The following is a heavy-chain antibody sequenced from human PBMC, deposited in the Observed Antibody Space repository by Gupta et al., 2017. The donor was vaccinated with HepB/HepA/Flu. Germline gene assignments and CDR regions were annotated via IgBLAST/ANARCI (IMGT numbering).Heavy chain of an antibody. CDR1: GGTFSSYA. Sequence: QVQLVQSGAEVKKPGSSVKVSCKASGGTFSSYAISWVRQAPGQGLEWMGGIIPIFGTANYAQKFQGRVTITADESTSTAYMELSSLRSEDTAVYYCARSGPGYCSSTSCPPYYYYMDVWGKGTTVTVSS. D-gene: IGHD2-2*01. CDR2: IIPIFGTA. V-gene: IGHV1-69*01. J-gene: IGHJ6*03. CDR3: ARSGPGYCSSTSCPPYYYYMDV.